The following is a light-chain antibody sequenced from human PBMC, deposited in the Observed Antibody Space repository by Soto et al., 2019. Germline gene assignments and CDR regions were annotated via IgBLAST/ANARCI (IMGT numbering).Light chain of an antibody. CDR1: QGIGKD. V-gene: IGKV1-6*01. CDR3: LQDFNYPWT. CDR2: GAS. J-gene: IGKJ1*01. Sequence: AIQMTPFSFSLSASVGDKGTIPCRASQGIGKDLAWFQQRPGKAPKLLIYGASGLQNGVPSRFSGSGSGTDFTLTISGLQPEDFATYFCLQDFNYPWTFGQGTKVDIK.